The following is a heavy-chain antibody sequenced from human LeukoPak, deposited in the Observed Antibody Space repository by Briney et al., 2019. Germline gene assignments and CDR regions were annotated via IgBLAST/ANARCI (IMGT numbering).Heavy chain of an antibody. V-gene: IGHV6-1*01. CDR2: TYYRSTWYN. CDR3: ARRLTQYDCFDP. Sequence: SQTLSLTCAISGDSVSGNSVTWNWIRQSPSRGLEWLGRTYYRSTWYNDYAVSVRCRITVNPDTSKNQFSLHLNSVTPEDTAVYYCARRLTQYDCFDPWGQGILVTVSS. D-gene: IGHD2-2*01. CDR1: GDSVSGNSVT. J-gene: IGHJ5*02.